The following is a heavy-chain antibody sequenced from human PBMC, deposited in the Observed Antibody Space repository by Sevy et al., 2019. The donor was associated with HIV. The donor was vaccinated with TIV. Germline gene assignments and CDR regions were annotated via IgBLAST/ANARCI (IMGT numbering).Heavy chain of an antibody. J-gene: IGHJ6*02. CDR2: INPSGGST. V-gene: IGHV1-46*01. Sequence: ASVKVSCKASGYTFTSYYMHWVRQAPGQGLEWMGIINPSGGSTSYAQKFQGRVTMTRDTSTSTVCMELSSLRSEDTAVYYCARDRAEQLEEKPNYYYYYGMDVWGQGTTVTVSS. D-gene: IGHD6-6*01. CDR3: ARDRAEQLEEKPNYYYYYGMDV. CDR1: GYTFTSYY.